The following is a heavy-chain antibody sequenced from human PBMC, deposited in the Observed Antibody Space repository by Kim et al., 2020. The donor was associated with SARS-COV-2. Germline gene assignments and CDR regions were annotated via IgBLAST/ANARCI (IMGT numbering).Heavy chain of an antibody. V-gene: IGHV1-24*01. D-gene: IGHD6-19*01. Sequence: ASVNVSCKGSGYTLSELSMHWVRQTPGKGLEWMGGFDSEEGEIVYAEKFQGRIMMTEDSSTDTAYMELRSLRSEDTAMYFCAAAPSRTPVSGSVFFDYWG. CDR3: AAAPSRTPVSGSVFFDY. CDR2: FDSEEGEI. J-gene: IGHJ4*01. CDR1: GYTLSELS.